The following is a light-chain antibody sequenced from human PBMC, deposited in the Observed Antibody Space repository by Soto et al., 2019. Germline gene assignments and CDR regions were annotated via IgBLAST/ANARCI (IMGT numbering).Light chain of an antibody. CDR2: EVS. Sequence: QSALTQPASVSGFPGQSITISCTGISSDIGDYNYVSWYQQHPGKAPKLLIFEVSDRPSGVSNRFSGSKSGNTASLTISGLQAEDEADYYCSSYTSRNTYVFGTGTKVTVL. J-gene: IGLJ1*01. V-gene: IGLV2-14*01. CDR1: SSDIGDYNY. CDR3: SSYTSRNTYV.